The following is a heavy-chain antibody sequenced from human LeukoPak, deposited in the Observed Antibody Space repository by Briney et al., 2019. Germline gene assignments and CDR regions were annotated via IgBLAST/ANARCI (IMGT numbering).Heavy chain of an antibody. CDR2: INQDGSEK. D-gene: IGHD3-10*01. V-gene: IGHV3-7*04. J-gene: IGHJ5*02. Sequence: GGSLRLSCAASGFTFSSYWMSWVRQAPGKGLEWVANINQDGSEKYYVDSVKGRFTISRDNAKNSLYLQMNSLRAEDTAVYYCARGSMVRGTKVGKNWFDPWGQGTLVTVSS. CDR3: ARGSMVRGTKVGKNWFDP. CDR1: GFTFSSYW.